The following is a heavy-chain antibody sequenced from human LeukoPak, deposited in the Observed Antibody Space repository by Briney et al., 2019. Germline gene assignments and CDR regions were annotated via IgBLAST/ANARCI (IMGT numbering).Heavy chain of an antibody. CDR3: ARIYDSSGDD. Sequence: PSETLSLTCAVYGGSFSGYYWSWIRQPPGKGLEWIGEINHSGSTNYNPSLKSRVTISVDTSKNQFSLKLSSVTAADTAVYYCARIYDSSGDDWGQGTLVTVSS. J-gene: IGHJ4*02. CDR2: INHSGST. D-gene: IGHD3-22*01. V-gene: IGHV4-34*01. CDR1: GGSFSGYY.